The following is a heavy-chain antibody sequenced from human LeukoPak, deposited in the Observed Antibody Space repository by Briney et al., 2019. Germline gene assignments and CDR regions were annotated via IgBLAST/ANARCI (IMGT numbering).Heavy chain of an antibody. Sequence: ASETVSCKASGYTFIDYYIHWVRQAPGQGLEWMGRINPKSGGTNHAQKFQGRVTMTRDTSISTAYMELSSLRSDDTAVYFCARETYNGRYYYFDYWGQGTLVTVSS. CDR3: ARETYNGRYYYFDY. CDR1: GYTFIDYY. V-gene: IGHV1-2*06. D-gene: IGHD1-26*01. J-gene: IGHJ4*02. CDR2: INPKSGGT.